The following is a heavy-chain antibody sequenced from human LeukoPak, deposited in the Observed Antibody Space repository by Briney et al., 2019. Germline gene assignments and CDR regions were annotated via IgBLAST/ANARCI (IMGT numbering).Heavy chain of an antibody. D-gene: IGHD3-22*01. CDR3: ARDRTYYYDTSGYYGTPGAFDI. V-gene: IGHV3-53*01. J-gene: IGHJ3*02. Sequence: GRSLRLSCAASGFTVSSNYMSWVRQAPGKGLEWVSLIYSGGSTYNADSVRGRFTISRDNSKNTLYLQMNSLRAEDTAVYYCARDRTYYYDTSGYYGTPGAFDIWGQGTMVTVSS. CDR2: IYSGGST. CDR1: GFTVSSNY.